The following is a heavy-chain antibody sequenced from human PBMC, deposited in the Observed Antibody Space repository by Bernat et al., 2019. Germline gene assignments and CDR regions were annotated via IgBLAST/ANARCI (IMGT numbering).Heavy chain of an antibody. J-gene: IGHJ4*02. V-gene: IGHV3-33*01. CDR2: IWYDGSNK. CDR1: RFSFSSYG. D-gene: IGHD3-22*01. Sequence: QVQLVESGGGVVQPGRSLRLSCAASRFSFSSYGMHWVRQAPGKGLEWVAVIWYDGSNKYYAESVKGRFTISRDNSKNTLFLQMNSLRAEDTAVYYCARSMLVHGYFDYWGQGTLVTVSS. CDR3: ARSMLVHGYFDY.